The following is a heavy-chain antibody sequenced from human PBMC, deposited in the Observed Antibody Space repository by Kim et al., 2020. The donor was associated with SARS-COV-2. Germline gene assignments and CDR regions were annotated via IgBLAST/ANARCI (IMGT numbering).Heavy chain of an antibody. Sequence: SETLSLTCTVSGGSISSYYWSWIRQPPGKGLEWIGYIYYSGSTNYNPSLKSRVTISVDTSKNQFSLKLSSVTAADTAVYYCARGVRYFDWLRGGNWFDPWGQGTLVTVSS. CDR1: GGSISSYY. J-gene: IGHJ5*02. D-gene: IGHD3-9*01. CDR3: ARGVRYFDWLRGGNWFDP. V-gene: IGHV4-59*13. CDR2: IYYSGST.